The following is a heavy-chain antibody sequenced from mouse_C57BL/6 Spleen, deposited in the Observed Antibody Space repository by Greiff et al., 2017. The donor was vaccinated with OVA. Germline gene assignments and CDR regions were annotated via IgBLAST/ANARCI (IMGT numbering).Heavy chain of an antibody. CDR1: GYSFTDYN. CDR2: INPNYGTT. J-gene: IGHJ2*01. CDR3: ARGAQPEGYYFDY. Sequence: VHVKQSGPELVKPGASVKISCKASGYSFTDYNMNWVKQSNGKSLEWIGVINPNYGTTSYNQKFKGKATLTVDQSSSTAYMQLNSLTSEDSAVYYCARGAQPEGYYFDYWGQGTTLTVSS. V-gene: IGHV1-39*01.